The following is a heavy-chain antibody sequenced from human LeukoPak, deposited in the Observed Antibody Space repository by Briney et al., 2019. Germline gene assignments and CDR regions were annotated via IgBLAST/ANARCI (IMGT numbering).Heavy chain of an antibody. J-gene: IGHJ4*02. CDR1: GYTFTNYG. CDR2: ISAYNGNT. V-gene: IGHV1-18*01. D-gene: IGHD6-13*01. Sequence: GASVTVSCKASGYTFTNYGISWVRQAPGQGLEWMGWISAYNGNTNYAQKLQGRVTMTTDTSTSTAYMELRSLRSDDTAVYYCARALKNMYSSSWYYFDYWGQGTLVTVSS. CDR3: ARALKNMYSSSWYYFDY.